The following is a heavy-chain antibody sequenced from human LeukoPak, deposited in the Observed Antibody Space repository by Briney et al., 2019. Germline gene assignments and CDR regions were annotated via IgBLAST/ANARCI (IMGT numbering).Heavy chain of an antibody. V-gene: IGHV1-69*04. D-gene: IGHD2-15*01. J-gene: IGHJ4*02. CDR1: GGTFSSYA. CDR3: ARSYGGKTRNYFDY. CDR2: IIPILGIA. Sequence: SVKVSCKASGGTFSSYAISWVRQAPGQGLEWMGRIIPILGIANYAQKFQGRVTITADKSTSTAYMELSSLRSEDTAVYYCARSYGGKTRNYFDYWGQGTLVTVSS.